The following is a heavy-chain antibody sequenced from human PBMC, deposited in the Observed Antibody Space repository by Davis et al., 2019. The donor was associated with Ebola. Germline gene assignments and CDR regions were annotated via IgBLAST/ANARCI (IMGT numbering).Heavy chain of an antibody. Sequence: GESLKISCAASRFTFSSYAMSWVRQAPGKGLEWVSAISGSGGSTYYADSVKGRFTISRDNSKNTLYLQMNSLRAEDTAVYYCARGEQQLADYWGQGTLVTVSS. CDR3: ARGEQQLADY. CDR1: RFTFSSYA. CDR2: ISGSGGST. V-gene: IGHV3-23*01. J-gene: IGHJ4*02. D-gene: IGHD6-13*01.